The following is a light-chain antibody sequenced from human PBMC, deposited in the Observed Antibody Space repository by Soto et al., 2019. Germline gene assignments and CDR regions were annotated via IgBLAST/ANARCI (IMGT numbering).Light chain of an antibody. J-gene: IGKJ4*01. Sequence: EVVLTQSPGTLSLSPGERATLSCRASQSISSNYLAWFQHKPGQAPRLLIYGASTRATGIPERFSGSGSGTDFTLTINRLEPEDCAVFYCQQYGYPQLTFGGGTKVEIK. CDR3: QQYGYPQLT. CDR2: GAS. V-gene: IGKV3-20*01. CDR1: QSISSNY.